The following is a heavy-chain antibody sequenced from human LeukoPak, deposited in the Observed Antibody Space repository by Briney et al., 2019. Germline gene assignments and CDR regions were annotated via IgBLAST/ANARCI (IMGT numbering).Heavy chain of an antibody. CDR3: ARTPRGSYVDY. CDR2: ISSSGSII. J-gene: IGHJ4*02. Sequence: GGTLRLSCAASGFTFSSYEMNWVRQAPGKGLEWVSFISSSGSIIYYADSVKGRFTISRDNAKNSLYLQMNSLSAEDTAVYYCARTPRGSYVDYWGQGTLVTVSS. CDR1: GFTFSSYE. D-gene: IGHD3-10*01. V-gene: IGHV3-48*03.